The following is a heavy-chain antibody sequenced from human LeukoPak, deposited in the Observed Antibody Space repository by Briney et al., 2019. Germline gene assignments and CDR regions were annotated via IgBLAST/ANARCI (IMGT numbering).Heavy chain of an antibody. J-gene: IGHJ6*03. CDR1: GGTFSSYA. CDR2: IIPIFGTA. Sequence: SVKVSCKASGGTFSSYAISWVRQAPGQGLEWMGRIIPIFGTANYAQKFQGRVTITTDESTSTAYMELSSLRSEDTAVYYCARVAQAAAGTFYSYYYMDVWGKGTTVTVSS. V-gene: IGHV1-69*05. CDR3: ARVAQAAAGTFYSYYYMDV. D-gene: IGHD6-13*01.